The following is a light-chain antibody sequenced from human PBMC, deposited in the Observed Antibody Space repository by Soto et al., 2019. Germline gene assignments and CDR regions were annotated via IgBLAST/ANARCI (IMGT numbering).Light chain of an antibody. CDR1: ESVASNY. J-gene: IGKJ1*01. CDR3: QQYGSSPWT. V-gene: IGKV3-20*01. CDR2: GAS. Sequence: EIVLTQSPGTLSLSPGETATPSCRASESVASNYLAWYQQKPGQAPRLLMYGASSRATGIPDRFSGSGSGTDFTLSITRLQPEDCAVYYCQQYGSSPWTSGQGTKVEIK.